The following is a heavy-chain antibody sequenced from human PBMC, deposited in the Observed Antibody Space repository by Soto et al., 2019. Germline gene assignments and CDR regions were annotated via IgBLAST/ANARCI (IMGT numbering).Heavy chain of an antibody. CDR1: GYTFTGYY. J-gene: IGHJ3*02. CDR3: ARGRGSDDYADDVFDI. V-gene: IGHV1-2*04. CDR2: INPNSGGT. Sequence: ASVKVSCKASGYTFTGYYMHWVRQAPGQGLEWMGWINPNSGGTNYAQKFQGWVTMTRDTSISTAYMELNSLRVDDTAVYYCARGRGSDDYADDVFDIWGQGTMVTVSS. D-gene: IGHD4-17*01.